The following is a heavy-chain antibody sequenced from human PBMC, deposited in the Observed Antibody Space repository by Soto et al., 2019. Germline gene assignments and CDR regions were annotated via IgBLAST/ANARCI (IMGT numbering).Heavy chain of an antibody. CDR2: IFHDGNT. J-gene: IGHJ5*02. CDR1: GASIGSGGW. CDR3: ARHEGWTGPDQ. D-gene: IGHD2-8*02. Sequence: QVHLQESGPGLVKPSETLSLTCAVSGASIGSGGWWSWVRQPPGKGLEWIAEIFHDGNTNYSPSLKSRVTVSVDKSKNQFSLNVYSVTSADTAFYYCARHEGWTGPDQWGQGTLVTVSS. V-gene: IGHV4-4*02.